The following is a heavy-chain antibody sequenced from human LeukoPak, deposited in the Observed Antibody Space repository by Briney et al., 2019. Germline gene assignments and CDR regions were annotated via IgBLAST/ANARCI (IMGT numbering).Heavy chain of an antibody. D-gene: IGHD6-19*01. Sequence: ASETLSLTCAVYGGSFSVNYWSWIRQTPGKGLEWIGEINHSGSTNYNPSLKSRVTISVDTSKNQFSLKLSSVTAADTAVYYCARRNVAVAHNEFDYWGQGTLVTVSS. V-gene: IGHV4-34*01. CDR1: GGSFSVNY. CDR2: INHSGST. J-gene: IGHJ4*02. CDR3: ARRNVAVAHNEFDY.